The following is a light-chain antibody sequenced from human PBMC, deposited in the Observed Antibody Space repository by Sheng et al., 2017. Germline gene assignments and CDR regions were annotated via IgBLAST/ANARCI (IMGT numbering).Light chain of an antibody. CDR2: KAS. CDR1: QNINNW. J-gene: IGKJ2*03. V-gene: IGKV1-5*03. CDR3: QQYNSYSSS. Sequence: DIQMTQSPSTLSASVGDRVTITCRASQNINNWLAWYQQKPGKAPKLLIYKASTLESGVPSRFSGSGSGTEFTLTISRLQPDDFATYYCQQYNSYSSSFGQGTKLEIK.